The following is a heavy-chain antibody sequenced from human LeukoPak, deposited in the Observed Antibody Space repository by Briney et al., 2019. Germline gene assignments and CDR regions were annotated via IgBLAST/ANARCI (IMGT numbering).Heavy chain of an antibody. D-gene: IGHD4-23*01. CDR2: IYSGGST. V-gene: IGHV3-53*01. Sequence: PEGSLRLSCAASGFTVSTNYMTWVRQAPGKGLKCVSVIYSGGSTHYAYSVKGRFTISRDNSKNTLYLQMNSLRVEDTAVYYCARGRPHGNDYWGQGTLVTVSS. CDR3: ARGRPHGNDY. J-gene: IGHJ4*02. CDR1: GFTVSTNY.